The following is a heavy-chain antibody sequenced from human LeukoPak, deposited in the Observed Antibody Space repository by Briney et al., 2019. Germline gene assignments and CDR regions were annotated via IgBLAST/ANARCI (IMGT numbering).Heavy chain of an antibody. J-gene: IGHJ4*02. CDR1: GGTFSSYA. CDR2: IIPMFGTA. CDR3: ARVDPSGSSQALDS. D-gene: IGHD6-6*01. Sequence: SVKVSCKASGGTFSSYAISWVRQAPGQGLEWMGGIIPMFGTATYAQKFQGRVTITTDESTSTAYMELSSLISEDTAVYYCARVDPSGSSQALDSWGQGTLVTVSS. V-gene: IGHV1-69*05.